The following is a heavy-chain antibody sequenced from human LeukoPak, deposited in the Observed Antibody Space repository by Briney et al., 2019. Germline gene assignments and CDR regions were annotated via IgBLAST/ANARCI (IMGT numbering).Heavy chain of an antibody. CDR1: GFSFDEYG. J-gene: IGHJ3*02. D-gene: IGHD6-13*01. CDR3: VRGGGSNWYGSALDI. Sequence: GGSLRRSCAASGFSFDEYGMSWVRQAPGKGLEWFSGINWNGGSTAYADSVKGRFTISRDNAKNSLYLQMNTLRADDTAVYYCVRGGGSNWYGSALDIWGQGKTVSVSS. V-gene: IGHV3-20*04. CDR2: INWNGGST.